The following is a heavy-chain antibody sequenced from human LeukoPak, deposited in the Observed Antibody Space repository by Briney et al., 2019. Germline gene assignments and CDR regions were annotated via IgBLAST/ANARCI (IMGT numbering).Heavy chain of an antibody. D-gene: IGHD5-18*01. Sequence: SETLSLTCAVYGGSFSGYYWSWIRQPPGKGLEWIGEINHSGSTNYNPSLKSRVTISVDTSKNQFSLKLSSVTAADTAVYYCARGARAMVTDFDYWGQGTLVTVSS. J-gene: IGHJ4*02. CDR2: INHSGST. CDR1: GGSFSGYY. V-gene: IGHV4-34*01. CDR3: ARGARAMVTDFDY.